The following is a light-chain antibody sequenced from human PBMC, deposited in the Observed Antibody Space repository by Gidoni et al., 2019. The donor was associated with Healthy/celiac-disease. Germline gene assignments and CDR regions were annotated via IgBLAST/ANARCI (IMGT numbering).Light chain of an antibody. CDR1: SSNIGSNY. J-gene: IGLJ3*02. V-gene: IGLV1-47*01. Sequence: QSVLTQPPSASGTPGQRVTISCSGSSSNIGSNYVSWYQQLPGTAPKLLIYRNNQRPSGVPDRFSGSKSGTSASLAISRLRSEDEADYYCAAWDDSLSGSWVFGGGTKLTVL. CDR3: AAWDDSLSGSWV. CDR2: RNN.